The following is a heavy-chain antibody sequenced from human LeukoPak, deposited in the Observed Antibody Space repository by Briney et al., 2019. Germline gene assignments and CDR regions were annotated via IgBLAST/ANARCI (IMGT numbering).Heavy chain of an antibody. CDR1: GFTFSYYA. Sequence: GGSLRLSCAASGFTFSYYAMHWVRQAPGKGLEWVALISYDGSNKYYGDSVKGRCTISRDNSKNTLYLQINSLRAEDRAIYYCARDGVGYTYGYYFDHWGQGALVTVSS. CDR3: ARDGVGYTYGYYFDH. D-gene: IGHD5-18*01. V-gene: IGHV3-30*04. CDR2: ISYDGSNK. J-gene: IGHJ4*02.